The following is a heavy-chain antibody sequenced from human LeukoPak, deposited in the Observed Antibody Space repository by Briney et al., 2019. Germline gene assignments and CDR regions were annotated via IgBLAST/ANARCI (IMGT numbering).Heavy chain of an antibody. CDR3: ARRAYYGSGSYYRN. CDR1: GGSISSYY. D-gene: IGHD3-10*01. V-gene: IGHV4-34*01. Sequence: PSETLSLTCTVSGGSISSYYWSWIRQPPGKGLEWIGEINHSGSTNYNPSLKSRVTISVDTSKNQFSLKLSSVTAADTAVYYCARRAYYGSGSYYRNWGQGTLVTVSS. J-gene: IGHJ4*02. CDR2: INHSGST.